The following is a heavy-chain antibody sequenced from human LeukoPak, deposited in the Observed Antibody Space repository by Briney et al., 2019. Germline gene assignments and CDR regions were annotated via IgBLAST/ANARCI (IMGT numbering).Heavy chain of an antibody. D-gene: IGHD3-9*01. CDR1: GYTLTELS. Sequence: ASVKVSCRVSGYTLTELSMHWVRQAPGKGLEWMGGFDPEDGETTYAQKFQGRVTMTEDTSTDTAYMELSSLRSEDTAVYCCATAGDILTGYYFDYWGQGTLVTVSS. CDR3: ATAGDILTGYYFDY. J-gene: IGHJ4*02. V-gene: IGHV1-24*01. CDR2: FDPEDGET.